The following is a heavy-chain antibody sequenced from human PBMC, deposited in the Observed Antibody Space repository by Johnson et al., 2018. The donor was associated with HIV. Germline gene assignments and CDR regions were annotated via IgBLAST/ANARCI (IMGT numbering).Heavy chain of an antibody. J-gene: IGHJ3*02. V-gene: IGHV3-30*18. Sequence: QVQLVESGGGVVQPGRSLRLSCAASGFTFSSYAMHWVRQAPGKGLEWVAVISYDGSNKYYADSVKGRFTISRDNSKNTLYLQMNSLRAEDTAVYYCAKLPGGSSGFVDAFDIWGQGTMVTVSS. D-gene: IGHD4-23*01. CDR1: GFTFSSYA. CDR3: AKLPGGSSGFVDAFDI. CDR2: ISYDGSNK.